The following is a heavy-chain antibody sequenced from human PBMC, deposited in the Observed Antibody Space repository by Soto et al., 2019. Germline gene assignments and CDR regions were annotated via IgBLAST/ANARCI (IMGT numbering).Heavy chain of an antibody. Sequence: QVQLVQSGAEVKKPGSSVKVSCKASGGTFSSYTISWVRQAPGQGLEWMGRIIPILGIANYAQKFQGRVTITADKSTNPAYMELSSVRSEDTAVYYCAMEYCSSTSCYRDYWGQGTLVTVSS. V-gene: IGHV1-69*02. D-gene: IGHD2-2*01. CDR1: GGTFSSYT. CDR3: AMEYCSSTSCYRDY. J-gene: IGHJ4*02. CDR2: IIPILGIA.